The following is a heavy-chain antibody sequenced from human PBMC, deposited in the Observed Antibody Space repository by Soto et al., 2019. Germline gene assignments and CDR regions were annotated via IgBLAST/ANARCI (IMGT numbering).Heavy chain of an antibody. CDR3: ARMGPRAARPSY. D-gene: IGHD6-6*01. V-gene: IGHV3-11*01. J-gene: IGHJ4*02. CDR1: GFTFSDYD. Sequence: QVQLAESGGGLVEPGGYLRLSCAASGFTFSDYDMSWIRQSPGKGLEWVSFVSSSGTTMYFADSVKGRFTISRDNAKNSLCLQMNSLRAADTAVYYCARMGPRAARPSYWGQGTLVTVSS. CDR2: VSSSGTTM.